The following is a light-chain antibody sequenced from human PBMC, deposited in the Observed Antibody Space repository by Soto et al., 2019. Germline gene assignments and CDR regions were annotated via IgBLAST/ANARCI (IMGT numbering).Light chain of an antibody. Sequence: DIQMTQSPSSLSASVGDRVTITCRASQSIISYLNWYQQKPGKAPKLLIHAASSLHSGVPSRFSYSGSVTDFTLTISSLQPEDFATYYCQQSYSTPGTFGQGTKLEIK. CDR3: QQSYSTPGT. CDR2: AAS. J-gene: IGKJ2*01. CDR1: QSIISY. V-gene: IGKV1-39*01.